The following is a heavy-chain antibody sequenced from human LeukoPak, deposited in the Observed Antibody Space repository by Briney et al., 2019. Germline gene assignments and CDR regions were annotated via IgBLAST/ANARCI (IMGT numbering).Heavy chain of an antibody. J-gene: IGHJ4*02. V-gene: IGHV3-7*01. CDR1: GFTFSSYG. CDR2: IKQDGSEK. Sequence: GGSLRLSCAASGFTFSSYGMHWVRQAPGKGLEWVANIKQDGSEKYYVDSVKGRFTISRDNAKNSLYLQMNSLRAEDTAVYYCARGSPYFDYWGQGTLVTVSS. CDR3: ARGSPYFDY.